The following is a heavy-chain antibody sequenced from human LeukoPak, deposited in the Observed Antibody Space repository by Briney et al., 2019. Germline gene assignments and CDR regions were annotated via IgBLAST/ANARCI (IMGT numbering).Heavy chain of an antibody. Sequence: SETLSLTCTVSGYSISSGYYWSWIRQPAGKGLGWIGRIYTSGSTNYNPSLKSRVTMSVDTSKNQFSLKLSSVTAADTAVYYCAREVYYYGSGSYYYYYMDVWGKGTTVTISS. D-gene: IGHD3-10*01. CDR2: IYTSGST. CDR3: AREVYYYGSGSYYYYYMDV. CDR1: GYSISSGYY. J-gene: IGHJ6*03. V-gene: IGHV4-4*07.